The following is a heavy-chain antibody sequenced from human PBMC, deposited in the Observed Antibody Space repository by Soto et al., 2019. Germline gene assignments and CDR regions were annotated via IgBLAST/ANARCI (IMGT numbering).Heavy chain of an antibody. Sequence: QVQLQQSGPGLVKPSETLSLTCSVSSGPSSSHYWGWIRQPPGRGLEWIGYVYSTGGTSYNPSLKSRVTISADTSTNHISLTLTSVTAADTAVYYCVRQGIGNLHGLVDVWGQGTTVRVSS. D-gene: IGHD1-1*01. CDR2: VYSTGGT. CDR1: SGPSSSHY. CDR3: VRQGIGNLHGLVDV. J-gene: IGHJ6*02. V-gene: IGHV4-59*08.